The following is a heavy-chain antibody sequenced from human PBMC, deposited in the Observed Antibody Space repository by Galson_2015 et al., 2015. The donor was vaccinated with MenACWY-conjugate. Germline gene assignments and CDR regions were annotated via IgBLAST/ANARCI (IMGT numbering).Heavy chain of an antibody. CDR3: AKDVYMDV. Sequence: SLRLSCAVSGFTFRQYAMNWVRQAPGTGLEWVAIISDSGAATHYIDSVKGRFTISRDNSKNTLYLQMSRLRAGDTALYYCAKDVYMDVWGKGTTVSVSS. J-gene: IGHJ6*03. CDR1: GFTFRQYA. V-gene: IGHV3-23*01. CDR2: ISDSGAAT.